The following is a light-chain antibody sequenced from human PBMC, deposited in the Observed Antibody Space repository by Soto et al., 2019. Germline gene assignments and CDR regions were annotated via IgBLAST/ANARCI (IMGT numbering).Light chain of an antibody. Sequence: EIVLTQSPATLSLSPGERATLSCRASQSVDSSYLAWYQQKPGQAPSLLIYGASSRATGTPDRFSGSGSGTDFSLTINGLEAEDFAVYYCQQSGSSSWTFGQGTKVEI. J-gene: IGKJ1*01. V-gene: IGKV3-20*01. CDR3: QQSGSSSWT. CDR1: QSVDSSY. CDR2: GAS.